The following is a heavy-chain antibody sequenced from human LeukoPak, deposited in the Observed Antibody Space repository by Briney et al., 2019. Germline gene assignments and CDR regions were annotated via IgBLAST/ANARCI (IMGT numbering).Heavy chain of an antibody. CDR3: AKEMSVYYDFWSGYYPRWFDP. V-gene: IGHV3-23*01. CDR1: GVTLSSFA. J-gene: IGHJ5*02. Sequence: GGSLRLSCAASGVTLSSFAMSWVRQAPGKGLEWVSAISGSGGSTYYADSVKGRFTISRDNSKNTLYLQMNSLRAEDTAVYYCAKEMSVYYDFWSGYYPRWFDPWGQGTLVTVSS. D-gene: IGHD3-3*01. CDR2: ISGSGGST.